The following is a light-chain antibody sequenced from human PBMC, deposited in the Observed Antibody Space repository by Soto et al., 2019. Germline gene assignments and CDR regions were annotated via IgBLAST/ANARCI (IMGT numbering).Light chain of an antibody. V-gene: IGLV2-23*02. CDR3: CSYAGSSTFYV. CDR1: SSDVGSYNL. CDR2: EVS. J-gene: IGLJ1*01. Sequence: QSALTQPASVSGSPGQSSTISYTGTSSDVGSYNLVSWYQQHPGKAPKLMIYEVSKWPSGVSNRFSGSKSGNTASLTISGLQAEDEADYYCCSYAGSSTFYVFGTGTKVTVL.